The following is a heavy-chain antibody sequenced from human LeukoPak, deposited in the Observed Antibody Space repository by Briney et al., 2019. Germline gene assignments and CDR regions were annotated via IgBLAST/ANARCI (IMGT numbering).Heavy chain of an antibody. CDR3: VGETPTYDAFEI. CDR1: RYAFTYRY. D-gene: IGHD3-10*01. J-gene: IGHJ3*02. Sequence: ASVEVSCKTSRYAFTYRYLHWVRQAPGQALEWMGWITPFNGDTNYTQKFQDRLTITTDRSMTTAYMELNSLKSEDTAMYYCVGETPTYDAFEIWGQGTMVTVSS. V-gene: IGHV1-45*02. CDR2: ITPFNGDT.